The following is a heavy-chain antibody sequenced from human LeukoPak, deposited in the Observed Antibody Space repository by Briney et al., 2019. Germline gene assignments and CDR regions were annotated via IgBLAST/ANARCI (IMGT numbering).Heavy chain of an antibody. Sequence: SVKVSCKASGYTFTSYGISWVRQAPGQGLEWMGWISAYNGNTNYAQKLQGRVTMTTDTSTSTAYMELRSLRSDDTAVYYCARDFGYSSGWYSWEAFDIWGQGTMVTVSS. CDR1: GYTFTSYG. D-gene: IGHD6-19*01. CDR3: ARDFGYSSGWYSWEAFDI. CDR2: ISAYNGNT. V-gene: IGHV1-18*01. J-gene: IGHJ3*02.